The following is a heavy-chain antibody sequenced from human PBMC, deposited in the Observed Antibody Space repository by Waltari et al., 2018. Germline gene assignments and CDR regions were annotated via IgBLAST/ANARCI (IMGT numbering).Heavy chain of an antibody. D-gene: IGHD3-16*01. V-gene: IGHV4-38-2*01. CDR3: VRGEYGGNSGKVDL. CDR1: GYSITPYDY. CDR2: IFHDGSA. Sequence: QGQLRESGPGLVKPSETLSLTCSVSGYSITPYDYWGWIRLPPGKGLECMGSIFHDGSAYYNPSLNSRVIISVDTSNNQFSLKLRSVTPGDTAVYYCVRGEYGGNSGKVDLWGPGTLVTVSS. J-gene: IGHJ5*02.